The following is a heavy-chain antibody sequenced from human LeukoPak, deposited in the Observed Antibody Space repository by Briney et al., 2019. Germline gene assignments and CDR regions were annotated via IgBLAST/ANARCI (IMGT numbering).Heavy chain of an antibody. Sequence: SETLSLTCTVSGYSISSGYYWGWIRQPPGKGLEWIGSIYHSGSTYYNPSLKSRVTISVDTSKNQFSLKLSSVTAADTAMYYRARGGITMIVPGAYNWFDPWGQGTLVTVSS. J-gene: IGHJ5*02. CDR2: IYHSGST. D-gene: IGHD3-22*01. V-gene: IGHV4-38-2*02. CDR1: GYSISSGYY. CDR3: ARGGITMIVPGAYNWFDP.